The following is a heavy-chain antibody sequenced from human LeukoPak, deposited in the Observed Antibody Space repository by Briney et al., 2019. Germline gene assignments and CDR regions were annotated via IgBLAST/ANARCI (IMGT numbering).Heavy chain of an antibody. CDR3: ATCRDEFGDYGFTS. Sequence: PSETQSLTCTFSGDSIPINYWSWIRQPPGKGLERNGYIYNRGINKYNPSLKSRVPISVDTPKKRFFLQLTSVTAVHPPVYYCATCRDEFGDYGFTSWGQGTLVTVSS. CDR2: IYNRGIN. V-gene: IGHV4-59*01. J-gene: IGHJ5*02. D-gene: IGHD4-17*01. CDR1: GDSIPINY.